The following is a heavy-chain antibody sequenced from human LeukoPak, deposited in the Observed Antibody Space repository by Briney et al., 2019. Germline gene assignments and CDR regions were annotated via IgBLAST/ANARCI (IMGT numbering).Heavy chain of an antibody. CDR1: GFTFSSYW. CDR3: ARAGGYASSWAY. D-gene: IGHD5-12*01. V-gene: IGHV3-7*01. CDR2: IKQDGSEK. Sequence: PGGPLRLSCAASGFTFSSYWMSWLRQAPGKGLEWVANIKQDGSEKNYVDSVKGRFTISRDNAKNSLELQMNNLRDEDTAVYYCARAGGYASSWAYWGQGTLVTVSS. J-gene: IGHJ4*02.